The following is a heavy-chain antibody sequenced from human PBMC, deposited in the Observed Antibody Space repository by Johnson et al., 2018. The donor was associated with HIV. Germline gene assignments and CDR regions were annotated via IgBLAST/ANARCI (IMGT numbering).Heavy chain of an antibody. V-gene: IGHV3-66*01. J-gene: IGHJ3*02. CDR2: IYSGGST. CDR3: ARSGYCTTSSCTDDAFDI. D-gene: IGHD2-2*01. Sequence: VQLVESGGGVVQPGRSLRLSCAASVFTVSSNHMRWVRQAPGMGLEWVSVIYSGGSTYYADSVKGRFTISRDNSKNTLYLQMNSLRAEDTAVYYCARSGYCTTSSCTDDAFDIWGQGTMVTVSS. CDR1: VFTVSSNH.